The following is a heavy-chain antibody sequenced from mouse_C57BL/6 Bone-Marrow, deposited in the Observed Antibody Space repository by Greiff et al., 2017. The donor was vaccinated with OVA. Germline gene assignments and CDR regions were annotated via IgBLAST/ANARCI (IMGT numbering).Heavy chain of an antibody. V-gene: IGHV1-64*01. J-gene: IGHJ2*01. CDR2: IHPNSGST. D-gene: IGHD2-5*01. CDR1: GYTFTSYW. Sequence: VKLQQPGAELVKPGASVKLSCKASGYTFTSYWMHWVKQRPGQGLEWIGMIHPNSGSTNYNEKFKSKATLTVDKSSSTAYMQLSSLTSEDSAVYYCARRGYSNYGQYYFDYWGQGTTLTVSS. CDR3: ARRGYSNYGQYYFDY.